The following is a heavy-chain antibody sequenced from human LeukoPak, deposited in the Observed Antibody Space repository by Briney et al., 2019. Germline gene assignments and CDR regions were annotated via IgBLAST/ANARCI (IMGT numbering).Heavy chain of an antibody. J-gene: IGHJ4*02. CDR3: AKLSGIRGTHLVISD. Sequence: GGSLRLSCAASGFTFRSYAMSWVRQAPGKGLEWVSSIRCGCSNTLYGVSVKGRFTISRDNSKNTLYLLMNSLRAEDTAVYFCAKLSGIRGTHLVISDWGQGTLVTVSS. D-gene: IGHD3-9*01. CDR2: IRCGCSNT. CDR1: GFTFRSYA. V-gene: IGHV3-23*01.